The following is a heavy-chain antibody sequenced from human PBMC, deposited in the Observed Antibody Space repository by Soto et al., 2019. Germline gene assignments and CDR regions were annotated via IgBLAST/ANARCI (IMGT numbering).Heavy chain of an antibody. V-gene: IGHV3-48*02. CDR2: ISSSSSTI. Sequence: WGFLRHSCAVSGCTCGSFSMNWVRQDPRKGLEWVSYISSSSSTIYYADSVKGRFTISRDNAKNSLYLQMNSLRDEDTAVYYCASPPPDKIEGGMDVWGQATTVTALL. J-gene: IGHJ6*02. CDR3: ASPPPDKIEGGMDV. CDR1: GCTCGSFS. D-gene: IGHD3-22*01.